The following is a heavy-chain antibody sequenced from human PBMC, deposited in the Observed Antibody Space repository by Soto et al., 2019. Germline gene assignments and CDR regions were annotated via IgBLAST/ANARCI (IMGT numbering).Heavy chain of an antibody. D-gene: IGHD3-10*01. Sequence: QLVQSGVEMKNPGASVKVSCKASGYTFTSYGISWVRQAPGQGLEWMGWLSGFNDHTNHAQKFQGRVTVTKDTAPSTAYRELRSVKSDDAAMYYCERSGSYYPARNWFGPWGQGALVILSS. V-gene: IGHV1-18*01. CDR3: ERSGSYYPARNWFGP. CDR2: LSGFNDHT. J-gene: IGHJ5*02. CDR1: GYTFTSYG.